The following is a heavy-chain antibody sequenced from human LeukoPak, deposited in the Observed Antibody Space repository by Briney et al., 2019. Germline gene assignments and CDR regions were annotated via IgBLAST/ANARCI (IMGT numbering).Heavy chain of an antibody. CDR1: GYTFTSYY. Sequence: GASVKVSCKASGYTFTSYYMHWVRQAPGQGLEWMGIINPSGGSTSYAQKFQGRVTMTRDTSTSTVYMELSSLRSEDTAVYYCARVPYSSGWYSAFDYWGQGTLVTVSS. CDR3: ARVPYSSGWYSAFDY. D-gene: IGHD6-19*01. J-gene: IGHJ4*02. V-gene: IGHV1-46*01. CDR2: INPSGGST.